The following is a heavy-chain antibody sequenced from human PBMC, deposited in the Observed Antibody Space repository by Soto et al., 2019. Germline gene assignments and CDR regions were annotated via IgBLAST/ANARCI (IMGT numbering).Heavy chain of an antibody. J-gene: IGHJ4*02. CDR1: GGSISSSSYY. D-gene: IGHD6-19*01. Sequence: QPQLQESGPGLVKPSETLSLTCTVSGGSISSSSYYWGWIRQPPGKGLEWIGSIYYSGSTYYNPSLKSRVTISVDTSKNQFSLKLSSVTAADTAVYYCARQGHSSGWYRWGQGTLVTVSS. V-gene: IGHV4-39*01. CDR2: IYYSGST. CDR3: ARQGHSSGWYR.